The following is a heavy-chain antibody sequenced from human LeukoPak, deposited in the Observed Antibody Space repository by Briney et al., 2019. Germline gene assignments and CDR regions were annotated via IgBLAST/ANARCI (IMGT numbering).Heavy chain of an antibody. J-gene: IGHJ4*02. CDR1: GGSFRGYY. V-gene: IGHV4-34*01. CDR2: IKHSGST. CDR3: AREVSGSYYGGDY. Sequence: SETLSLTCAVYGGSFRGYYWSWIRQPPRKGLEWIGEIKHSGSTNYNPSLKSRVTISVDTSKNQFSLKLSSVTAADTAVYYCAREVSGSYYGGDYWGQGTLVTVSS. D-gene: IGHD1-26*01.